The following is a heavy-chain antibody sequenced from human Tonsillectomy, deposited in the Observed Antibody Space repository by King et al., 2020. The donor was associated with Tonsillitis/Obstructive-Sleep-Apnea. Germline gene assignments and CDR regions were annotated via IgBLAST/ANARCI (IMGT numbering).Heavy chain of an antibody. D-gene: IGHD1-26*01. Sequence: VQLVESGGGLIQPGGSLRLSCAASGFTVSSNYMSWVRQAPGKGLEWVSVFYSGDSTYSADSVKGRFTISRDNSKNTLYLQMNSLRVEDTAVYYCASSPRWGDAFDICGQGTMVTVSS. V-gene: IGHV3-53*01. CDR1: GFTVSSNY. J-gene: IGHJ3*02. CDR3: ASSPRWGDAFDI. CDR2: FYSGDST.